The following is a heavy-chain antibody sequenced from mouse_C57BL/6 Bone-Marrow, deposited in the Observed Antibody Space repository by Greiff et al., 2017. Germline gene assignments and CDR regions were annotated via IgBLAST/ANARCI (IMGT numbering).Heavy chain of an antibody. J-gene: IGHJ1*03. V-gene: IGHV1-54*01. CDR2: INPGSGGP. CDR1: RYAFTNYL. D-gene: IGHD1-1*01. Sequence: QVQLQQSGAELVRPGTSVTVSCQASRYAFTNYLIAWVKKRPGQGLEWTGVINPGSGGPNYNEKFEGKATLTADTSSSTDYMQLSRLTSEDSAVYFCARSDGSSVWYFDVWGTGTTVTVSS. CDR3: ARSDGSSVWYFDV.